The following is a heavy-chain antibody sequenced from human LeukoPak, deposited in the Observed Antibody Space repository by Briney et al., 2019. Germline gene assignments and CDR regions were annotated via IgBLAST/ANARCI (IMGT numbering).Heavy chain of an antibody. J-gene: IGHJ4*02. V-gene: IGHV3-64D*06. Sequence: GGSLRLSCSASGFILRSHAMHWVRQAPGKGLEYVSRISDNGGSTDYADSVKGRFTISRDNPKNTLYLQMRSLRAVDTAVYYCVKDNEAGGSPFDRWGQGTLVTVSS. CDR1: GFILRSHA. CDR3: VKDNEAGGSPFDR. D-gene: IGHD1-1*01. CDR2: ISDNGGST.